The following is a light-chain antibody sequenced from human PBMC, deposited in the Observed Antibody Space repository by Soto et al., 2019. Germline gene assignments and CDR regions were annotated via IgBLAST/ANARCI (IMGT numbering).Light chain of an antibody. Sequence: QSVLTQPASVSGSPGQSITISCTGTSSDVGGYNYVSWYQQHPGKAPKLMIYDVSNRPSGVSNRFSGSKSGNTASLTISGLQAEDEADYYCSSDTSSSPPVFGGGTKVTVL. CDR3: SSDTSSSPPV. CDR2: DVS. J-gene: IGLJ2*01. CDR1: SSDVGGYNY. V-gene: IGLV2-14*01.